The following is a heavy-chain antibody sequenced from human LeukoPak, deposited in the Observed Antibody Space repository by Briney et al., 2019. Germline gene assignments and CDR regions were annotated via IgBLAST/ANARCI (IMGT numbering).Heavy chain of an antibody. CDR3: AKGGIFGVVTPT. CDR2: IGGSGGST. CDR1: GFTFSSYG. Sequence: PGGSLRLSCAASGFTFSSYGMHWVRHAPGKGLVWVSSIGGSGGSTYYADSVKGRFTISRDNSKNTLYLQINSLRAEDTAVYYCAKGGIFGVVTPTWGQGTLVTVSS. J-gene: IGHJ5*02. V-gene: IGHV3-23*01. D-gene: IGHD3-3*01.